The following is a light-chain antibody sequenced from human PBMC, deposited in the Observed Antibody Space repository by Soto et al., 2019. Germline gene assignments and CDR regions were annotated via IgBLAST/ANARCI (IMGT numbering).Light chain of an antibody. CDR1: SSNIENNY. Sequence: QSVMTQPPSVSAAPGQTVTISCSGTSSNIENNYVSWYQQLPGTAPKLLIYDNNKRPSGIPDRFSGSKSGTSATLGITGLQTGDEADYYCATWDSSLTAVVFGGGTKLTVL. CDR2: DNN. J-gene: IGLJ2*01. CDR3: ATWDSSLTAVV. V-gene: IGLV1-51*01.